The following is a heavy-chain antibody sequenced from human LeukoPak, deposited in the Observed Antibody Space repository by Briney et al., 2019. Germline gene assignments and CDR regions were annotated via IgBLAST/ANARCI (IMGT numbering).Heavy chain of an antibody. CDR3: ARGLAVMATTPFDY. J-gene: IGHJ4*02. CDR1: GYTFTSYA. Sequence: ASVKVSCKASGYTFTSYAMNWVRQAPGQGLEWMGWINTNTGNPTYAQGFTGRFVFSLDTSVSTAYLQISSLKAEDTAVYYCARGLAVMATTPFDYWGQGTLVTVSS. CDR2: INTNTGNP. D-gene: IGHD5-24*01. V-gene: IGHV7-4-1*02.